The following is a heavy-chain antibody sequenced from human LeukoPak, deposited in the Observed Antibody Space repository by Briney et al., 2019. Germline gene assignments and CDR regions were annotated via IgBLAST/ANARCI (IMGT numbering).Heavy chain of an antibody. CDR2: IYTSGST. Sequence: SETLSLTCTVSGGSISSGSYYWSWIRQPAGKGLEWIGRIYTSGSTNYNPSLETRVTISADSSKNPFSLKLSSVTAAHNAADYCARVKVAGYSSGWYLCYFDYWGQGTVVSVFS. J-gene: IGHJ4*02. V-gene: IGHV4-61*02. CDR3: ARVKVAGYSSGWYLCYFDY. CDR1: GGSISSGSYY. D-gene: IGHD6-19*01.